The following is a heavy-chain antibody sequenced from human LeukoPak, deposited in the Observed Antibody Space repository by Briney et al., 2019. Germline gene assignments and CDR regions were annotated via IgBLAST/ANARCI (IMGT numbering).Heavy chain of an antibody. J-gene: IGHJ4*02. CDR1: GYTFTGYY. V-gene: IGHV1-46*01. CDR3: ARDAEGYSYEGAIDY. Sequence: ASVKVSCKASGYTFTGYYMHWVRQAPGQGLEWMGIINPSGGSTSYAQKFQGRVTMTRDTSTSTVYMELSSLRSEDTAVYYCARDAEGYSYEGAIDYWGQGTLVTVSS. CDR2: INPSGGST. D-gene: IGHD5-18*01.